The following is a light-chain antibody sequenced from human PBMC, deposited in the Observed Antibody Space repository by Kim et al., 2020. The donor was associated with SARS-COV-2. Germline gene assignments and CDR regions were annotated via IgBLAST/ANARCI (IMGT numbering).Light chain of an antibody. V-gene: IGKV1-33*01. Sequence: SASVGDRVTITCQASQDITNFLNWYQQRPGKAPKLLMYDASILESGVPSRFSGSGYGTHFILTINDLQPEDIATYYCQHYDNFPYTFGPGTKLEIK. CDR1: QDITNF. J-gene: IGKJ2*01. CDR3: QHYDNFPYT. CDR2: DAS.